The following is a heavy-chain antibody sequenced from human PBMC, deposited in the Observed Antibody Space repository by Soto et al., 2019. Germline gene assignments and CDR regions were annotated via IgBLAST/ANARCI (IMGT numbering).Heavy chain of an antibody. CDR2: ISDSGSTI. D-gene: IGHD5-12*01. CDR1: GFPFSSYA. J-gene: IGHJ5*02. V-gene: IGHV3-48*01. CDR3: TRDGS. Sequence: GGSLRLSCAASGFPFSSYAMNWVRQTPDKGLEWLSYISDSGSTIHYADSVKGRFTISRDNAKNSLYLQMNSLRADDTAVYYSTRDGSWGQGTLVTVSS.